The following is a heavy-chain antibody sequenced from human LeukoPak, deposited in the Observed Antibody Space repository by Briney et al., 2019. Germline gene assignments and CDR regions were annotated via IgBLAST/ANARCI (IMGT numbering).Heavy chain of an antibody. Sequence: PSQTLSLTCTVSGGSISSGSYYWSWIRQPAGKGLEWIGRIYTSGSSNYNPSLKSRVTISVDTSKNQFSLELSSVTAADTAVYYCARGMRDGYNKWFDPWGQGTLVTVSS. D-gene: IGHD5-24*01. CDR3: ARGMRDGYNKWFDP. V-gene: IGHV4-61*02. CDR1: GGSISSGSYY. J-gene: IGHJ5*02. CDR2: IYTSGSS.